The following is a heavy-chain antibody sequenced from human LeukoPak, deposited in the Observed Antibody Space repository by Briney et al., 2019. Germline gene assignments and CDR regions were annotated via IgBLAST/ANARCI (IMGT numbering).Heavy chain of an antibody. D-gene: IGHD3-22*01. V-gene: IGHV4-39*02. CDR2: IYYSGRT. CDR1: GGFISSSNYY. CDR3: ARRRYYDSTGFLD. J-gene: IGHJ1*01. Sequence: SETLSLTCTVSGGFISSSNYYWGWIRQPPGKGLEWIGDIYYSGRTYYNPSLGSRVSISLDTSMNDFSLTLTYVTAADTAVYYCARRRYYDSTGFLDWGRGSLVIVSS.